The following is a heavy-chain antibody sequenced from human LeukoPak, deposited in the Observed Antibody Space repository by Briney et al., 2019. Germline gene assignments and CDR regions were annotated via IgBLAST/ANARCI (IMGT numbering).Heavy chain of an antibody. CDR1: GDSVPAYRAV. Sequence: SQTLSLTCAISGDSVPAYRAVWAWFRQSPSGALEWLGRTYCRSQCIRDDAESVKGRINISPETSTKHFSMQLNSVTPEETAVYQCESGSYGLGGYYYYYYFWGQGALVTVSS. CDR2: TYCRSQCIR. CDR3: ESGSYGLGGYYYYYYF. V-gene: IGHV6-1*01. J-gene: IGHJ4*02. D-gene: IGHD3-10*01.